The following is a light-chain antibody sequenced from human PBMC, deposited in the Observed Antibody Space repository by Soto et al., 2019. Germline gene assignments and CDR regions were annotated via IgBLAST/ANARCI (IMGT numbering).Light chain of an antibody. CDR3: AAWDDSLNAVL. CDR1: GSNIGSNP. Sequence: QSALTQPPSASGAPGQRVTISCSGSGSNIGSNPVTWYQQLPRTAPKLLIYSNNQRPSGVPDRFSGSKSGTSASLAISGLQSEDEADYYCAAWDDSLNAVLFGGGTKVTVL. CDR2: SNN. J-gene: IGLJ2*01. V-gene: IGLV1-44*01.